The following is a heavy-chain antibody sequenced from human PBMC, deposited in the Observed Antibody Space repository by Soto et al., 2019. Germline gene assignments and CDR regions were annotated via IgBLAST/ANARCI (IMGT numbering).Heavy chain of an antibody. CDR2: ISSNGVGT. D-gene: IGHD6-6*01. V-gene: IGHV3-64*01. CDR1: GFTLSGYA. Sequence: EVQLAESGGGLAQPGGSLRLSCAASGFTLSGYAMDWVRQAPGKGLDYVSGISSNGVGTYYANSVQGRFTISRDNSNNTVYLQMVSLRPEDMAVYYCARRARPDFCNMDVWGKGTTVTVSS. J-gene: IGHJ6*03. CDR3: ARRARPDFCNMDV.